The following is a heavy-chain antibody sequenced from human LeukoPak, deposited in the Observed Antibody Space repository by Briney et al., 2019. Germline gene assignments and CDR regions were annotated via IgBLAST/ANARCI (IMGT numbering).Heavy chain of an antibody. CDR1: DGSFSGYY. CDR3: ARGRSSSGWYPNPNFDD. V-gene: IGHV4-34*01. CDR2: INHSGRP. Sequence: SETLSLTCAVYDGSFSGYYWSWIRQPPGKGLEWIGEINHSGRPNYNASLKSRVTISEDTPKNQFSLKLSSVTAADTAVYYCARGRSSSGWYPNPNFDDWGQGTLVTVSS. D-gene: IGHD6-19*01. J-gene: IGHJ4*02.